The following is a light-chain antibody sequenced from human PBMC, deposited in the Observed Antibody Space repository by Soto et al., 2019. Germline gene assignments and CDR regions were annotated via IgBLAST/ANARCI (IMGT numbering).Light chain of an antibody. CDR1: QTISSW. Sequence: DIQMTQSPSTLSGSVGDRVTITCRASQTISSWLAWYQQKPGKAPKLLIFGASTLQSGVPSRFSGSGSGTDFTLTISSLQPEDFATYYCQHYNSYSEAFGQGTKVDIK. V-gene: IGKV1-5*01. CDR3: QHYNSYSEA. CDR2: GAS. J-gene: IGKJ1*01.